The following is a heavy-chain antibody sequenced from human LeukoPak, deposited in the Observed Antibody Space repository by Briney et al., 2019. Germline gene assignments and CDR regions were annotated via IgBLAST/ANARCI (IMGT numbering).Heavy chain of an antibody. V-gene: IGHV3-21*01. Sequence: GGSLRLSCAASGFTFSSYSMNWVRQAPGKGLEWVSSISSSSSYIYYADSVKGRFTISRDNAKNSLYLQMNSLRAEDTAVYYCTRDRGTGSYPGGYWGQGTLVTVSS. CDR3: TRDRGTGSYPGGY. CDR2: ISSSSSYI. CDR1: GFTFSSYS. J-gene: IGHJ4*02. D-gene: IGHD1-26*01.